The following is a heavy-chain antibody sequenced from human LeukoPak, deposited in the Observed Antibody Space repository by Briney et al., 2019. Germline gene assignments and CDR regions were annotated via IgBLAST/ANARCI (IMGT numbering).Heavy chain of an antibody. CDR1: GFTVSSNY. Sequence: GGSLRLSCAASGFTVSSNYMSWVRQAPGKGLEWVAVIPYDGSNKYYADSVKGRFTISRENSKNRLYLQMNSLRAEDTAVYYCARAEGYGGELDSWGQGTLVTVSS. V-gene: IGHV3-30*13. D-gene: IGHD4-23*01. CDR3: ARAEGYGGELDS. CDR2: IPYDGSNK. J-gene: IGHJ4*02.